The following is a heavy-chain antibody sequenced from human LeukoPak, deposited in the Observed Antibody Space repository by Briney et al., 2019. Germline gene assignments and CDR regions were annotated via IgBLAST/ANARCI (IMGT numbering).Heavy chain of an antibody. CDR2: IYSGGST. V-gene: IGHV3-66*01. CDR1: GFTVSSNY. J-gene: IGHJ4*02. CDR3: ARDPYDSSGYYYREGY. Sequence: GGSLRLSCAASGFTVSSNYMSWVRQAPGKGLEWVSVIYSGGSTYYADSVKGRFTISRDNSKNTLYLQMNSLRAEDTAVYYCARDPYDSSGYYYREGYWGQGTLVTVSS. D-gene: IGHD3-22*01.